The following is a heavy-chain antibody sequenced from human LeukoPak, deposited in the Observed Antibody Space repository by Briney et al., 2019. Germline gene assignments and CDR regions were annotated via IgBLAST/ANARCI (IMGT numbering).Heavy chain of an antibody. D-gene: IGHD2-21*01. CDR3: ARDGDWKGYWYFDL. V-gene: IGHV4-59*01. J-gene: IGHJ2*01. CDR1: GGSISSYY. CDR2: IYYSGST. Sequence: SETLSLTCTVSGGSISSYYWSWIRQPPGKGLEWIGYIYYSGSTNYNPSLKSRVSLSVDTSKNQFSLKLTSVTASDTAVYYCARDGDWKGYWYFDLWGRGTRVTVSS.